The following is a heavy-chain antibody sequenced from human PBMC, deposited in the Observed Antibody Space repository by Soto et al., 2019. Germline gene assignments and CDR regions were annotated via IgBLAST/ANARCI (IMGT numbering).Heavy chain of an antibody. CDR1: GFTFNSYA. D-gene: IGHD2-21*01. V-gene: IGHV3-30-3*01. CDR3: EGPDSGGDALDI. CDR2: ISYDGSNK. J-gene: IGHJ3*02. Sequence: QVQLVESGGGVVQPGRSLRLSCAASGFTFNSYAMHWVRQAPGKGLEWVAVISYDGSNKYYADSVKGRFTISRDNTKNTLYLQMNRLRAEDTAVYYCEGPDSGGDALDIWGQGTMVTVSS.